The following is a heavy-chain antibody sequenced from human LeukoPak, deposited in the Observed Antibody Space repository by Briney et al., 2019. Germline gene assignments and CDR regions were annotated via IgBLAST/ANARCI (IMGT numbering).Heavy chain of an antibody. J-gene: IGHJ4*02. V-gene: IGHV1-2*02. CDR2: IHPGRGDT. CDR3: ARDHNWGPED. Sequence: ASVKVSCPALGYTFTDHYFHWLRQAPGQGLEWIAWIHPGRGDTNTAHRFQGRVSLTRDMSISTAYMELSRLTSDDTALYYCARDHNWGPEDWGQGALV. CDR1: GYTFTDHY. D-gene: IGHD7-27*01.